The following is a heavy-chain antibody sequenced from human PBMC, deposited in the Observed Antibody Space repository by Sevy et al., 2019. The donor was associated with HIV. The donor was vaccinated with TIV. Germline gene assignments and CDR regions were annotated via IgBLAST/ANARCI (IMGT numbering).Heavy chain of an antibody. CDR1: GGSFSGYY. D-gene: IGHD4-17*01. J-gene: IGHJ5*02. Sequence: SETLSLTCAVYGGSFSGYYWSWIRQPPGKGLEWIGEINHSGSTNYNPSLKSRVTISVDTSKNQFSLRLTSVTAADTAVYYCGPLRRLDFRHYSAPWGQGTLVTVSS. CDR2: INHSGST. CDR3: GPLRRLDFRHYSAP. V-gene: IGHV4-34*01.